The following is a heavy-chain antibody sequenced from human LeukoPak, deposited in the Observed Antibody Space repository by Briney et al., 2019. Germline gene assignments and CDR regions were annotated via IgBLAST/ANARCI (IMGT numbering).Heavy chain of an antibody. CDR3: ARRGGYGDLPDAFDI. CDR1: GYTFTGYY. D-gene: IGHD4-17*01. Sequence: GASVKVSCKASGYTFTGYYMHWVRQAPGQGLEWKGWINPNSGGTNYAQKFQGRVTMTRDTSISTAYMELSRLRSDDTAVYYCARRGGYGDLPDAFDIWGQGTMVTVSS. J-gene: IGHJ3*02. V-gene: IGHV1-2*02. CDR2: INPNSGGT.